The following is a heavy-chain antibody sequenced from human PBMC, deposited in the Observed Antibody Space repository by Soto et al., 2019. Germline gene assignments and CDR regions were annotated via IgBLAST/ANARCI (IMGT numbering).Heavy chain of an antibody. D-gene: IGHD6-6*01. CDR2: IYPSDSDI. CDR1: GYTFTSYW. V-gene: IGHV5-51*01. Sequence: PGESLKISCKGSGYTFTSYWIGWVRQMPGEGLEWMGVIYPSDSDIRYSPSFQGKVTISADKSITTAYLQWSSLKAADTAMYYCARSIAARPFDYWGQGTLVTVSS. J-gene: IGHJ4*02. CDR3: ARSIAARPFDY.